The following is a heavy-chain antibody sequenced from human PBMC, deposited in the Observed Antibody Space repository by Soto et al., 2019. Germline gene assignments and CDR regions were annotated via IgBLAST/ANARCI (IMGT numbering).Heavy chain of an antibody. CDR2: TRNKANSYTT. D-gene: IGHD6-13*01. Sequence: EVQLVESGGGLDQHGGSLRLSCAASGFTFSDHYMDWVRQAPGKGLEWVGRTRNKANSYTTEYAASVKGRFTISRDNSKNTLYLQMNSLRAEDTAVYYCAKEGGRQQLGKARGWGYFDYWGQGTLVTVSS. CDR3: AKEGGRQQLGKARGWGYFDY. V-gene: IGHV3-72*01. J-gene: IGHJ4*02. CDR1: GFTFSDHY.